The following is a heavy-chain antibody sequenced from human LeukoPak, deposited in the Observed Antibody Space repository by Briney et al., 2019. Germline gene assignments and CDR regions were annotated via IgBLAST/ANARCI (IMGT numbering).Heavy chain of an antibody. V-gene: IGHV3-23*01. Sequence: GGSLRLSCAVSGSTLSNYGMSWVRQAPGKGLEWVAGISGSGGSTIYADSVKGRFTISRDNPKNTLYLQMNSLRAEDTAFYFCAKRGVVIRVFLVGFHKEAFYFESWGQGALVTVSS. J-gene: IGHJ4*02. CDR2: ISGSGGST. CDR1: GSTLSNYG. D-gene: IGHD3/OR15-3a*01. CDR3: AKRGVVIRVFLVGFHKEAFYFES.